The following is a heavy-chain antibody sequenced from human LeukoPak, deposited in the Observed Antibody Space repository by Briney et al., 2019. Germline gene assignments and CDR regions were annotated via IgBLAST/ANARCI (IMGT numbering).Heavy chain of an antibody. CDR2: TNPNSGNT. CDR3: ARGANYYDSSGPYGGI. J-gene: IGHJ3*02. D-gene: IGHD3-22*01. V-gene: IGHV1-8*01. Sequence: ASVKVSCKASGYTSTSYDNNWVRQATGQGLEWMGWTNPNSGNTGYAQKFQGRVTMTRNTSISTAYMELSSLRSEDTAVYYCARGANYYDSSGPYGGIWGQGTMVTVSS. CDR1: GYTSTSYD.